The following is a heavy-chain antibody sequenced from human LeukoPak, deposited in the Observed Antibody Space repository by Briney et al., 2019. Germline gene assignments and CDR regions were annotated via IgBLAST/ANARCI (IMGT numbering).Heavy chain of an antibody. CDR3: AREAGDQFDY. CDR1: GFTFSSYE. CDR2: ITSSGSTI. D-gene: IGHD3-10*01. J-gene: IGHJ4*02. V-gene: IGHV3-48*03. Sequence: GGSLRLSCAASGFTFSSYEMNWVRQAPEQGLEWVSYITSSGSTIYYADSVKGRFTIARDNAKNSLDLQMNSLRAEDTAVYYCAREAGDQFDYWGQGTLVTVSS.